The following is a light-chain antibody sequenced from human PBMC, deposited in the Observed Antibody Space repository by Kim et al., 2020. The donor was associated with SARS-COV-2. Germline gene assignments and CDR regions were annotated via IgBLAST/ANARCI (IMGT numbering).Light chain of an antibody. V-gene: IGLV2-14*03. J-gene: IGLJ1*01. CDR1: SSDIDDNNY. Sequence: QSITIAGTGTSSDIDDNNYVSWYQQHPGKAPKLMISDFSNRPSGVSNRFSGSKSGNTASLTISGLQAEDEADYYCSSYTRSTTNYVFGTGTKVTVL. CDR3: SSYTRSTTNYV. CDR2: DFS.